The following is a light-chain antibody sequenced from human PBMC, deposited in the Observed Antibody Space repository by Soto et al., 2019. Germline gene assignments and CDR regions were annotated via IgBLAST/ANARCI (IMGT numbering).Light chain of an antibody. V-gene: IGKV3-20*01. Sequence: EIVLTQSPGTLSLSPGERATLSCRASQSVFNNHIGWYQQKPGQAPRLLIYGASNRATGIPDRFSGSGSGTDFTLTISRLEPEDFAVYYCQQYGSSTITFGQGTRLEIK. J-gene: IGKJ5*01. CDR3: QQYGSSTIT. CDR1: QSVFNNH. CDR2: GAS.